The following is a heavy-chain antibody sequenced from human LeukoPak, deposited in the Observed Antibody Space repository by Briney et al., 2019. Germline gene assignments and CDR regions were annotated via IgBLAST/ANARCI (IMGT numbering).Heavy chain of an antibody. CDR2: IIPIVGTA. J-gene: IGHJ5*02. Sequence: ASVKVSCKASGGTFSSYAISWVRQAPGQGLEWMGGIIPIVGTANYAQKFQGRVTITADESTSTAYMELSSLRSEDTAVYYCARDPGEMKFDPWGQGTLVTVSS. CDR1: GGTFSSYA. V-gene: IGHV1-69*13. D-gene: IGHD3-10*01. CDR3: ARDPGEMKFDP.